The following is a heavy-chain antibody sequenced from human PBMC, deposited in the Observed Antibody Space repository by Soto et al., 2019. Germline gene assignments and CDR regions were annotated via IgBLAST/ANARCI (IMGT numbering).Heavy chain of an antibody. V-gene: IGHV3-11*01. D-gene: IGHD6-6*01. CDR1: GFTFSDYY. J-gene: IGHJ3*01. CDR2: ISGPSSVI. CDR3: ARGKYPGSVDV. Sequence: QMQLVESGGGLVRSGGSLKLSCVSSGFTFSDYYMHWMRQAPGKGLEWVSYISGPSSVISYADSVKGRFTISRDNAKGSLFLQMNNLRAEDTALYYCARGKYPGSVDVWGQGTMVTVSS.